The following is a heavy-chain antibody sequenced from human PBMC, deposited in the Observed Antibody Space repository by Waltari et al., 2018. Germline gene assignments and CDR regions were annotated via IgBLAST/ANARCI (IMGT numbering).Heavy chain of an antibody. CDR2: IYYSGST. D-gene: IGHD1-1*01. CDR1: GGSISSSSYY. V-gene: IGHV4-39*01. Sequence: LQLQASGPGLVKPSETLSLTCTVSGGSISSSSYYWGWIRQPPGKVLEWLGSIYYSGSTYYNPSLTIRVTISVDTSKIQFSLKLSSVTAADTAVYYCARPGGTGKDFQHWGQGTLVTVSS. CDR3: ARPGGTGKDFQH. J-gene: IGHJ1*01.